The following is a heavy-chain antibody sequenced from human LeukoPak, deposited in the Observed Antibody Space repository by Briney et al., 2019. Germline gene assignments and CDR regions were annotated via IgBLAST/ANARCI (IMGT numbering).Heavy chain of an antibody. CDR3: ARDYGGYDSSVY. V-gene: IGHV3-21*01. CDR1: GFTFRTHT. D-gene: IGHD5-12*01. J-gene: IGHJ4*02. Sequence: GGSLRLSCAASGFTFRTHTMNWVRQAPGKGLEWVSSISSGSSYIYYADSVKGRFTISRDNAKNSLFLQMNSLRAEDTAVYYCARDYGGYDSSVYWGQGSLVTVSS. CDR2: ISSGSSYI.